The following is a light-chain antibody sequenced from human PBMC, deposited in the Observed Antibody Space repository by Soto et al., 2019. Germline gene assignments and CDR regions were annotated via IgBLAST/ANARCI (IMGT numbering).Light chain of an antibody. J-gene: IGKJ5*01. V-gene: IGKV3-20*01. CDR3: QQYFTSPIT. CDR1: QSVNSR. CDR2: GAS. Sequence: EIVLPQSPGTLALSPVEIAPLSCRASQSVNSRLAWYQHKPGQAPRLLISGASNRASGIPARFSAWGSGTDFTLTISREDPADFAFYYCQQYFTSPITFGQGTRLEIK.